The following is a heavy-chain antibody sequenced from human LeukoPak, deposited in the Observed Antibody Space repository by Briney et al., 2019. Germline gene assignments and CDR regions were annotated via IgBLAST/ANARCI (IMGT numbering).Heavy chain of an antibody. CDR1: GFTFSDYY. D-gene: IGHD5-18*01. CDR3: ARRPDGYAYGLDY. J-gene: IGHJ4*02. V-gene: IGHV3-11*01. Sequence: GGSLRLSCSASGFTFSDYYMSWVRQTPGKGLEWLSYISSGDSTAYYADAVKGRFTVSRDNAKNSLYLQMSSLRPEDTAVYYCARRPDGYAYGLDYWGQGTLVTVSS. CDR2: ISSGDSTA.